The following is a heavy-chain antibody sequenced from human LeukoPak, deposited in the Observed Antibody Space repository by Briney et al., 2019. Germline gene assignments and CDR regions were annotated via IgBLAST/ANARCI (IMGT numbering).Heavy chain of an antibody. CDR2: INHSGST. CDR1: GGSFSGYY. CDR3: ARKALQLERRRVLDY. V-gene: IGHV4-34*01. J-gene: IGHJ4*02. D-gene: IGHD1-1*01. Sequence: SETLSLTCAVYGGSFSGYYWSWIRQPPGKGLEWIGEINHSGSTNYNPSLKSRVTISVDTSKNQFSLKLSSVTAADTAVYYCARKALQLERRRVLDYWGQGTLVTVSS.